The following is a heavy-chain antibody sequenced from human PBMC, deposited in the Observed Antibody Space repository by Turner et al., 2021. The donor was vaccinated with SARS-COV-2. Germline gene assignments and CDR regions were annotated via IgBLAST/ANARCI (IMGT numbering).Heavy chain of an antibody. CDR1: GYTFTSYY. D-gene: IGHD1-26*01. V-gene: IGHV1-46*01. J-gene: IGHJ4*02. CDR3: ARGDSGSWGPFDY. Sequence: QVQLVQSGAAVNKPGASVTVSCKASGYTFTSYYMPRVRQAPGQGVEWMGIINPSGGSTSYEQKFQGRVTMTRETYTSKVYMELSSMRSEDTAVYYCARGDSGSWGPFDYWGQGTLVTVSS. CDR2: INPSGGST.